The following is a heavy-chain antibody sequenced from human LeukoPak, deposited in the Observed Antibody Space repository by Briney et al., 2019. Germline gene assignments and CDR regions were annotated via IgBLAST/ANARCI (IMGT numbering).Heavy chain of an antibody. V-gene: IGHV1-69*05. Sequence: ASVKVSCKASGGTFSSYATSWVRQAPGQGLEWMGGIIPIFGTANYAQKFQGRVTITTEESTSTAYMELSSLRSEDTAVYYCARVSGYLENWFDPWGQGTLVTVSS. J-gene: IGHJ5*02. D-gene: IGHD3-3*01. CDR2: IIPIFGTA. CDR1: GGTFSSYA. CDR3: ARVSGYLENWFDP.